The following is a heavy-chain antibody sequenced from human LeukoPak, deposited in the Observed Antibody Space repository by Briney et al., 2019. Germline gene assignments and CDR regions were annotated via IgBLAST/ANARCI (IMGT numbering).Heavy chain of an antibody. Sequence: GESLKISCKASGYIFTSYWIGWVRQMPGKGLEWMGIIYPIDSDTRYSPSFQGQVTISADKAISTAYLQWSSLKASDTALYYCARLGADTFGSYWYFELWGRGTLVNVAS. V-gene: IGHV5-51*01. CDR2: IYPIDSDT. CDR3: ARLGADTFGSYWYFEL. J-gene: IGHJ2*01. CDR1: GYIFTSYW. D-gene: IGHD3-16*01.